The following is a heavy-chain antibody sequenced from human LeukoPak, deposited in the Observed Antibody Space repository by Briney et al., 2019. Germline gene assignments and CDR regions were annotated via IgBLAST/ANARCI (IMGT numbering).Heavy chain of an antibody. V-gene: IGHV3-23*01. D-gene: IGHD6-13*01. J-gene: IGHJ4*02. CDR1: GFTFTSYA. CDR3: AKKPVRVPAGNLDY. Sequence: AGSLRLSCAASGFTFTSYAMSWVRQAPGKGLEWVWAISGSGGSTYYADSVKDRLTISRDNSKDTLYLQTNRLRAEDTAVYYCAKKPVRVPAGNLDYWGQATLVTVSS. CDR2: ISGSGGST.